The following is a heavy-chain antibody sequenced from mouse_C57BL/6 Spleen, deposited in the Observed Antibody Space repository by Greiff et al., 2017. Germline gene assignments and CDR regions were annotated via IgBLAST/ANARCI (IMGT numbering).Heavy chain of an antibody. D-gene: IGHD1-1*01. CDR1: GYTFTSYW. CDR3: ASYYGSEGYFDY. CDR2: IYPGSGST. V-gene: IGHV1-55*01. Sequence: QVQLKQPGAELVKPGASVKMSCKASGYTFTSYWITWVKQRPGQGLEWIGDIYPGSGSTNYNEKFKSKATLTVDTSSSTAYMQLSSLTSEDSAVYYCASYYGSEGYFDYWGQGTTLTVSS. J-gene: IGHJ2*01.